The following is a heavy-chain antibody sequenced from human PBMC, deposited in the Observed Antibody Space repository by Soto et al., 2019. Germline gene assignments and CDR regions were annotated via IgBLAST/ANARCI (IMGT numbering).Heavy chain of an antibody. V-gene: IGHV4-30-2*01. CDR3: ARGRLVPTVNYDY. Sequence: TSETLSLTCAVSGDSISSGGFSWSWIRHPPGKGLEWIGYIYHSGTSFYNPSLKSQVTISVDGSKNQFSLRVNSVTAADAAVYYCARGRLVPTVNYDYWGLGTLVTVSS. CDR1: GDSISSGGFS. J-gene: IGHJ4*02. CDR2: IYHSGTS. D-gene: IGHD3-10*01.